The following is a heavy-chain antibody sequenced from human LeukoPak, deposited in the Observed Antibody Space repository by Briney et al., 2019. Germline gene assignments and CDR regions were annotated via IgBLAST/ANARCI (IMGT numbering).Heavy chain of an antibody. CDR2: IWYDETYK. CDR1: GFTFSSYA. D-gene: IGHD5-18*01. CDR3: AKDPHGSYGPRYFFDS. J-gene: IGHJ4*02. Sequence: PGGSLRLSCAASGFTFSSYAMHWVRQAPGKGLEWVAVIWYDETYKYYPDSVKGRFTISRDNSKNTLYLQMNSLRAEDTPLYYCAKDPHGSYGPRYFFDSWGQGSLVTVSS. V-gene: IGHV3-33*06.